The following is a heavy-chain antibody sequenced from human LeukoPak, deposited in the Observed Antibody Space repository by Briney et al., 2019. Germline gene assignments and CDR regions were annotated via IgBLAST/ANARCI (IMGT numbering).Heavy chain of an antibody. V-gene: IGHV4-34*01. CDR1: GGSFSGYY. CDR2: INHSGST. J-gene: IGHJ4*02. Sequence: PSETLSLTCAVYGGSFSGYYWSWIRQPPGKGLEWIGEINHSGSTNYNPSLKSRVTISVDTSKNQFSLKLSSVTAADTAVYYCARSTSGSYSLDWGQGTLVTVSS. D-gene: IGHD1-26*01. CDR3: ARSTSGSYSLD.